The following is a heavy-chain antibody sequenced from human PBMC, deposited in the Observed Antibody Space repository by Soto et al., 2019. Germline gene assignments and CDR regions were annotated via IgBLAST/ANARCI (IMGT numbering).Heavy chain of an antibody. J-gene: IGHJ6*02. D-gene: IGHD6-19*01. CDR2: FYHNGDP. V-gene: IGHV4-4*02. Sequence: QVHLQESGPGLVKPSGTLSLTCVVSGASVSSDDWWSWVRQTPGKGLERIGDFYHNGDPIDSPSLQRRLYISLDKSKSVFSMDVRSVTAADSAIYYCARHRLQYSSSGDQHRGMYVWGQGTTVTVSS. CDR3: ARHRLQYSSSGDQHRGMYV. CDR1: GASVSSDDW.